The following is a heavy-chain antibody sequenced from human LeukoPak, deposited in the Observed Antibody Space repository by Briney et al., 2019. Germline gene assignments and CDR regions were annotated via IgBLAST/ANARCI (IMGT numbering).Heavy chain of an antibody. J-gene: IGHJ4*02. CDR1: GFTFSDYA. CDR3: ARDRLQFSDY. V-gene: IGHV3-23*01. D-gene: IGHD4-11*01. CDR2: ISGSGGST. Sequence: GGSLRLSCAASGFTFSDYAMTWVRQAPGKGLEWVSSISGSGGSTYYADSVRGRFTISRDNAKNSLYLQMNSLRAEDTAVYYCARDRLQFSDYWGQGTLVTVSS.